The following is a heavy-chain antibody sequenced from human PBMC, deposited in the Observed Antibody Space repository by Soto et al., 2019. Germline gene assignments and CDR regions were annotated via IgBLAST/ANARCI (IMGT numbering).Heavy chain of an antibody. D-gene: IGHD1-7*01. CDR2: INGDGGTI. CDR3: TRGGNYYFDY. CDR1: GFTFSTSW. Sequence: EVQLVEAGGGLVQPGGSLRLSCAASGFTFSTSWIHWVRQAPGKGLVWVSRINGDGGTINYADSVKGRFTISRDNAKNPVYLQMNSLSADDTAVYYCTRGGNYYFDYWAREPWSPSPQ. V-gene: IGHV3-74*01. J-gene: IGHJ4*02.